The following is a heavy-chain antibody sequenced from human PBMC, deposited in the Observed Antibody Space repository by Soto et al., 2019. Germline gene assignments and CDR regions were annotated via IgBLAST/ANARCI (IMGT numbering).Heavy chain of an antibody. Sequence: EVQLLESGGGLVQPGGSLRLSCAASGFTFSSYDMNWVRQAPGKGLEWVSLIGGDGGSTYYADSVRGRFTISRDNSKNTLYLQMNSLRAEDTAIYYCAKAYSSIWSHWYFDRWGLGTLVTVSS. CDR3: AKAYSSIWSHWYFDR. CDR1: GFTFSSYD. J-gene: IGHJ2*01. V-gene: IGHV3-23*01. CDR2: IGGDGGST. D-gene: IGHD6-13*01.